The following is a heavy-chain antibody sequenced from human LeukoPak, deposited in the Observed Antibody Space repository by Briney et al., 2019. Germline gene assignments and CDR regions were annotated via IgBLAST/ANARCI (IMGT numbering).Heavy chain of an antibody. V-gene: IGHV4-59*05. CDR3: ARAYSSSWYFNWFDP. CDR1: GGSISNKY. J-gene: IGHJ5*02. CDR2: IYYSGST. Sequence: SETLSLTCTVSGGSISNKYWSWIRQPPGEGLEWIGSIYYSGSTYYNTSLKSRVTISVDTSKNQFSLKLSSVTAADTAVYFCARAYSSSWYFNWFDPWGQGTLVTVSS. D-gene: IGHD6-13*01.